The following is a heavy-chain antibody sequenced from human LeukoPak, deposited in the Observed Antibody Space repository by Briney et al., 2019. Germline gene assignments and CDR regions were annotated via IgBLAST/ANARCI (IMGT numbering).Heavy chain of an antibody. CDR2: IRYDGSNK. V-gene: IGHV3-30*02. CDR3: AKGGSRGTYYFDY. D-gene: IGHD1-26*01. CDR1: GLTLSSYG. Sequence: PGGSLRLSCAASGLTLSSYGMHWVRKAPGKGLEWVTFIRYDGSNKCYADSVKGRFTISRDNSMNTVNLQMNSLRPEDTAAYYCAKGGSRGTYYFDYWGRGILVTVSS. J-gene: IGHJ4*02.